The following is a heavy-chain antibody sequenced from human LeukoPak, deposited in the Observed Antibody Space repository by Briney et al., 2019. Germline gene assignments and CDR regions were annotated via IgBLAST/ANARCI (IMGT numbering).Heavy chain of an antibody. CDR3: VRDPSYGSSWYYYMDV. CDR2: ISSSSFKI. V-gene: IGHV3-48*04. Sequence: GGSLRLSCAASEFTFVRYAMNWVRQAPGKGLEWVSYISSSSFKIGYADSVKGRFTISRDSSKNSLYLQMDSLRVEDTAVYYCVRDPSYGSSWYYYMDVWGKGTTVTVSS. CDR1: EFTFVRYA. J-gene: IGHJ6*03. D-gene: IGHD6-13*01.